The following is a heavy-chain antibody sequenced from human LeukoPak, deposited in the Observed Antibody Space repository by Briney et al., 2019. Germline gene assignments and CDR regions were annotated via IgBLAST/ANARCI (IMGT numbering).Heavy chain of an antibody. CDR2: IKQDGSEK. Sequence: PGGSLRLSCAASEFTFSNYWMSWVRQAPGKGLDWVANIKQDGSEKQYVESVKGRFTNSRDNAKNSLYLQMNSLRAEDTAVYYCARRGLRSQSGKPYYGSDVWGQGTTVTVSS. J-gene: IGHJ6*02. V-gene: IGHV3-7*01. CDR3: ARRGLRSQSGKPYYGSDV. CDR1: EFTFSNYW. D-gene: IGHD3-10*01.